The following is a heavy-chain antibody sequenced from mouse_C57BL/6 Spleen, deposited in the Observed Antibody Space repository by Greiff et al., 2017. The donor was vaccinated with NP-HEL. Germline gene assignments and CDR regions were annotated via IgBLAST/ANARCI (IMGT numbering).Heavy chain of an antibody. CDR1: GFTFSDYY. D-gene: IGHD1-1*01. CDR2: INYDGSST. V-gene: IGHV5-16*01. J-gene: IGHJ4*01. Sequence: EVMLVESEGGLVQPGSSMKLSCTASGFTFSDYYMAWVRQVPEKGLEWVANINYDGSSTYYLDSLKSRFIISRDNAKNILYLQMSSLKSEDTATYYCARSHYYGSSYDAMDYWGQGTSVTVSS. CDR3: ARSHYYGSSYDAMDY.